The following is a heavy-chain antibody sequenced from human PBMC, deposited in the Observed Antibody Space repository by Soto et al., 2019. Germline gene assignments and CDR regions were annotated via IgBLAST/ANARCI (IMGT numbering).Heavy chain of an antibody. Sequence: QVQLVQSGAEVKKPGSSVKVSCKASAGTFSSYAISWVLQAPGQGLEWMGGIIPIFGTANYAQKFQSRVTISEDAATSTAYMERSRLRSEDTAVYYCARDWREVGRRLYYGMDVWGQGRTVTVSS. CDR2: IIPIFGTA. CDR3: ARDWREVGRRLYYGMDV. D-gene: IGHD1-1*01. CDR1: AGTFSSYA. J-gene: IGHJ6*02. V-gene: IGHV1-69*01.